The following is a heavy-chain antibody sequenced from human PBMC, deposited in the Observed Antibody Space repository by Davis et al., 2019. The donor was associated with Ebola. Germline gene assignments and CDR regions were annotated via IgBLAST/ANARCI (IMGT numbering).Heavy chain of an antibody. CDR2: IHPNRGGT. CDR3: ASPYYYYMDV. J-gene: IGHJ6*03. CDR1: GYTFTGYY. Sequence: ASVKVSCKASGYTFTGYYMHWVRQAPGQGLEWMGWIHPNRGGTDSAQKFQGRVTMTRDTSISTAYMELTRLRSDDTAVYYCASPYYYYMDVWGKGTTVTVSS. V-gene: IGHV1-2*02.